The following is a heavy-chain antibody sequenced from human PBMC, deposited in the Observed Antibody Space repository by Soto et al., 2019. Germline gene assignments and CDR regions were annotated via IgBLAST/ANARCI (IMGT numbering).Heavy chain of an antibody. CDR3: ATPYYYNH. J-gene: IGHJ5*02. Sequence: EVQLVQSGGGLVKPGGSLRLSCAASGFMFSAYTMTWVRQSPGKGLEWLVSITHDSSHIDYADSVRGRITVSRENARKSLYLQMDSLGAEDTAIYYCATPYYYNHWGPGTLVTVSS. CDR1: GFMFSAYT. CDR2: ITHDSSHI. D-gene: IGHD3-22*01. V-gene: IGHV3-21*01.